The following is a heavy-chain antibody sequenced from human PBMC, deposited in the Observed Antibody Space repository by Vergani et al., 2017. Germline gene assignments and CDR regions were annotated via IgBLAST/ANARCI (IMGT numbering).Heavy chain of an antibody. CDR2: MNPNSGKT. Sequence: QVQLVQSGAEVKKPGASVEVSCKASGYTFTSHDIYWVRQAPGQGLEWMGWMNPNSGKTGYAQKFQGRVTLTGNTSISTAYMDLRSLRSEDTAKYFCARVPDFLTGYTDVWGKGTTVTVSS. D-gene: IGHD3-9*01. CDR1: GYTFTSHD. CDR3: ARVPDFLTGYTDV. J-gene: IGHJ6*03. V-gene: IGHV1-8*03.